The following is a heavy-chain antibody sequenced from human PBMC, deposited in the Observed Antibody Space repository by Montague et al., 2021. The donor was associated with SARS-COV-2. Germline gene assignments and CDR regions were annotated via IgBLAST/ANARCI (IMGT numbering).Heavy chain of an antibody. CDR3: ASLDRNWFDS. V-gene: IGHV4-59*01. J-gene: IGHJ5*01. D-gene: IGHD1-14*01. CDR1: GASISSYY. Sequence: SETLSLTCNVSGASISSYYWSWIRQPPGRGLEWIGYIYYTGTSRSNPSLQSRVTMSVDTSKNQFSLTVRSVTAADTAVDYCASLDRNWFDSWGQGTLVTVSS. CDR2: IYYTGTS.